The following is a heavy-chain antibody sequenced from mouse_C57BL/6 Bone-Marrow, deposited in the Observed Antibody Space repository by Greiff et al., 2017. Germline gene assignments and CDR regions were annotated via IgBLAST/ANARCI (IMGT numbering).Heavy chain of an antibody. CDR1: GYTFTDYY. CDR2: INPNNGGT. Sequence: VQLQQSGPELVKPGASVKISCKASGYTFTDYYMNWVKQSHGKSLEWIGDINPNNGGTSYNQKFKGKATLTVHKSSSTAYMELRSLTSEDSAVYYCARVRLRRGHYYAMDYWGQGTSVTVSS. V-gene: IGHV1-26*01. D-gene: IGHD2-4*01. CDR3: ARVRLRRGHYYAMDY. J-gene: IGHJ4*01.